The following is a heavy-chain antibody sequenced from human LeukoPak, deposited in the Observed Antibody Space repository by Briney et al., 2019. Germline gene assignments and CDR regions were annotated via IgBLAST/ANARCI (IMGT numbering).Heavy chain of an antibody. V-gene: IGHV4-31*03. CDR1: GGSISSGGYY. Sequence: SETLSLTCTVSGGSISSGGYYWSWIRQHPGKGLEWIGYIYYSGSTYYNPSLKSRVTISVDTSKNQFSLKLSSVTAADTAVYYCARVDCSGGSCYGPNWFDPWGQGTPVTVSS. CDR3: ARVDCSGGSCYGPNWFDP. D-gene: IGHD2-15*01. J-gene: IGHJ5*02. CDR2: IYYSGST.